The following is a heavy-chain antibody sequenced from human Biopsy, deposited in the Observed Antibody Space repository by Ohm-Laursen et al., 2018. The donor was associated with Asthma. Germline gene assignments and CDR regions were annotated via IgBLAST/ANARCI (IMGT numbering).Heavy chain of an antibody. V-gene: IGHV3-7*01. J-gene: IGHJ6*02. Sequence: SLRLSCAASGFTFSSFGMHWVRQAPGKGLEWVANIKHDGTEKNHVDSLKGRFTISRDNAKNTLYLQMNSLRVEDTAVYYCARDGVVPDAMYYHYYYGLDVWGQGTTVTVSS. CDR3: ARDGVVPDAMYYHYYYGLDV. CDR1: GFTFSSFG. D-gene: IGHD2-2*01. CDR2: IKHDGTEK.